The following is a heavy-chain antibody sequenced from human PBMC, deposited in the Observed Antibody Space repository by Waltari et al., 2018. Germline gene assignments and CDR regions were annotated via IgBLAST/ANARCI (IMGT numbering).Heavy chain of an antibody. CDR2: ISSNGSRT. J-gene: IGHJ6*03. Sequence: EVQLVESGGGLVQPGGSLRVSCAASGFTFNNFYMYWVRQAPGKGLEGVSLISSNGSRTTYADSVKGRFVISRDNVKNTLFLRLNSLRAEDTAVYYCARGHCLSSNCQPPYYYYYMDVWGKGTTVTVSS. CDR1: GFTFNNFY. CDR3: ARGHCLSSNCQPPYYYYYMDV. D-gene: IGHD1-1*01. V-gene: IGHV3-74*01.